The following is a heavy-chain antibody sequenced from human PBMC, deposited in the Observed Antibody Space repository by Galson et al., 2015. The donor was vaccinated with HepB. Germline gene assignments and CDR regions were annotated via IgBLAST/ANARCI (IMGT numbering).Heavy chain of an antibody. CDR3: ARDSLTGGYGYGMDV. CDR1: GFTFSSYS. Sequence: LRLSCAASGFTFSSYSMNWVRQAPGKGLEWVSSISSSSSYIYYADSVKGRFTISRDNAKNSLYLQMNSLRAEDTAVYYCARDSLTGGYGYGMDVWGQGTTVTVSS. V-gene: IGHV3-21*01. J-gene: IGHJ6*02. CDR2: ISSSSSYI. D-gene: IGHD5-18*01.